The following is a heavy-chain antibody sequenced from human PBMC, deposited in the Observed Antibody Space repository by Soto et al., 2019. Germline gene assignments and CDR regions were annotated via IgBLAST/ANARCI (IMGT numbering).Heavy chain of an antibody. V-gene: IGHV4-31*03. Sequence: SESMSLTCTVAGGSIRSGGYYWSWIRQHPGKGLEWIGYIYFSGSTYCNPSLKSRVTISVATSKNQFSLKLSSVTAADTAVYYCASYKLYYFDYWGQGTPVTVSS. D-gene: IGHD3-10*01. CDR2: IYFSGST. CDR1: GGSIRSGGYY. CDR3: ASYKLYYFDY. J-gene: IGHJ4*02.